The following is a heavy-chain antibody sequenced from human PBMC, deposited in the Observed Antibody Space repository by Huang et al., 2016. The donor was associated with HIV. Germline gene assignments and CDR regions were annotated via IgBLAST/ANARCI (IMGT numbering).Heavy chain of an antibody. Sequence: VQLVQSGAEVKKPGASVKVSCEASGYTFTGSYIHWVRQAPGQGVEWMGWISPNTGGTNYAQKFQGRVTMTRKTSINTAYMELSRLTSDDTAVYYCGITRGSTGWFDPWGQGTLVTVSS. D-gene: IGHD2-8*02. CDR1: GYTFTGSY. CDR2: ISPNTGGT. V-gene: IGHV1-2*02. J-gene: IGHJ5*02. CDR3: GITRGSTGWFDP.